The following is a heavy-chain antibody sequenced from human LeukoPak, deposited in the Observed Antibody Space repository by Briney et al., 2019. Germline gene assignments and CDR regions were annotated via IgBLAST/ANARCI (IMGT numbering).Heavy chain of an antibody. V-gene: IGHV4-38-2*01. J-gene: IGHJ5*02. CDR1: GYSISSGYY. CDR2: IFQRGYS. Sequence: SETLSLTCAVSGYSISSGYYWGWIRPPPGKGLQWIGSIFQRGYSYYNPSLKSRVTISVDTSRNQFSLKLSPVTAADTAVYYCAGDKETTGNGRPNWFDPWGQGTLVTVSS. CDR3: AGDKETTGNGRPNWFDP. D-gene: IGHD1-1*01.